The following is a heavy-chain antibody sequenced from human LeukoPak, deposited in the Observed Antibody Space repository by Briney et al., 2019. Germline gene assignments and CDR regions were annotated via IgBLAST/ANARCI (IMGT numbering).Heavy chain of an antibody. CDR3: VTASTGNTGWFDY. CDR1: GFSFSNYA. Sequence: GGPLRLSCSASGFSFSNYAMHWVREAPGKGLEYGSIISTNDITYYADSVKGRFTISRDNSRNTLYLQMSSLRPEDTAVYYCVTASTGNTGWFDYWGQGTLVTASS. V-gene: IGHV3-64D*09. J-gene: IGHJ4*02. D-gene: IGHD3-9*01. CDR2: ISTNDIT.